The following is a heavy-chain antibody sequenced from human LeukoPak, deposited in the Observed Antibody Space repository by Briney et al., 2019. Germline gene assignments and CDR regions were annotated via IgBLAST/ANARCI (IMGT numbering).Heavy chain of an antibody. Sequence: ASVKVSCKASGYTFTSYAMNWVRQAPGQGLEWMGWINTNTGNPTYAQGFTGRFVFSLDTSVSTAYLQISSLKAEDTAVYYCAREPPKDYYDSSGYYGDDYWGQGTLVTVSS. J-gene: IGHJ4*02. CDR2: INTNTGNP. CDR3: AREPPKDYYDSSGYYGDDY. V-gene: IGHV7-4-1*02. D-gene: IGHD3-22*01. CDR1: GYTFTSYA.